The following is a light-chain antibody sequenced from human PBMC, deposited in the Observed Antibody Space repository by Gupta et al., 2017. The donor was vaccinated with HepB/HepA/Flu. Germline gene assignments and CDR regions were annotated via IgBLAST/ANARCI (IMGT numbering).Light chain of an antibody. CDR3: QQYNSDSPWT. CDR2: KAS. Sequence: DIQMTQSPSTLSASVGDRVTITCRASQNTNRWLAWYQQKPGKAPNLLIYKASSLESGVPSRFSGSGSGTEFTLTISSLQPDDFATYYCQQYNSDSPWTFGQGTKVEIK. V-gene: IGKV1-5*03. J-gene: IGKJ1*01. CDR1: QNTNRW.